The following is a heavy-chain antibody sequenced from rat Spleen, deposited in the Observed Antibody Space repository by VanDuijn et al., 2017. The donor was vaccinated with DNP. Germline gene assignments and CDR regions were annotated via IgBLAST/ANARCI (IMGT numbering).Heavy chain of an antibody. CDR1: GYSITSDY. D-gene: IGHD1-5*01. CDR2: ISYSGRA. CDR3: ARWKIGPHYFDY. V-gene: IGHV3-1*01. Sequence: EVRLQESGPGLVKPSQSLSLTCSVTGYSITSDYWGWIRKFPGNKMEWIGHISYSGRATYNPSLKSRISITRDTSKNQFFLQLNSVTTEDTATYYCARWKIGPHYFDYWSQGVMVTVSS. J-gene: IGHJ2*01.